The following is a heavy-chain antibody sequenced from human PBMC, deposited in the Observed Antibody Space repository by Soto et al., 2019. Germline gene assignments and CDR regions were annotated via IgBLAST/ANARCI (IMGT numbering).Heavy chain of an antibody. J-gene: IGHJ6*02. D-gene: IGHD3-10*01. Sequence: SETLSLTCSVSGGSGSSINYYWSWIRQPPGKGLEWIGYIHHSGSTNYNPSLKSRVTMSVDTSKNQFSLKVSSVTAADTALYYCARQGFGQLHGLVDVWGPGTTVTVSS. V-gene: IGHV4-61*01. CDR1: GGSGSSINYY. CDR3: ARQGFGQLHGLVDV. CDR2: IHHSGST.